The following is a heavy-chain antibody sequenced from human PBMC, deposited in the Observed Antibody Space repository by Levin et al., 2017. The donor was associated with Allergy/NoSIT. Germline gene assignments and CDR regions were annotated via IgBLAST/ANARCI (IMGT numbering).Heavy chain of an antibody. CDR2: IYPGDSDT. CDR3: ARRYSEYDFWSGYSRYYYGMDV. CDR1: GYSFTSYW. J-gene: IGHJ6*02. Sequence: GESLKISCKGSGYSFTSYWIGWVRQMPGKGLEWMGIIYPGDSDTRYSPSFQGQVTISADKSISTAYLQWSSLKASDTAMYYCARRYSEYDFWSGYSRYYYGMDVWGQGTTVTVSS. V-gene: IGHV5-51*01. D-gene: IGHD3-3*01.